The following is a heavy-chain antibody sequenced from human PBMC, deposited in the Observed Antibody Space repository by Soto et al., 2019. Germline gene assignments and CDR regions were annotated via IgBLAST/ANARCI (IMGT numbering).Heavy chain of an antibody. J-gene: IGHJ4*02. Sequence: ETLSLTCTVSGGSISSYYWSWIRQPPGKGLEWIGYIYYSGSTNYNPSLKSRVTISVDTSKNQFSLKLSSVTAADTAVYYCGSMYSSSLWGGYWGQGTLVTVSS. CDR2: IYYSGST. D-gene: IGHD6-6*01. CDR1: GGSISSYY. CDR3: GSMYSSSLWGGY. V-gene: IGHV4-59*12.